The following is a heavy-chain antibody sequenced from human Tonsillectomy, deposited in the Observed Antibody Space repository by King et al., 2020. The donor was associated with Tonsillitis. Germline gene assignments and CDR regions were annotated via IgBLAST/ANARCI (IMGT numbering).Heavy chain of an antibody. V-gene: IGHV4-38-2*01. Sequence: KLQESGPGLVKPSETLSLTCDVSGSSISTGYYWGWIRPPPGKGLEWHGSIYHSGSTSYNPSLKSRVTISVNTSKNQFSLKLRSVTAEDTAVYYCASVGYYYVSEALDYWGQGTLVSVSS. D-gene: IGHD3-10*01. CDR3: ASVGYYYVSEALDY. CDR2: IYHSGST. J-gene: IGHJ4*02. CDR1: GSSISTGYY.